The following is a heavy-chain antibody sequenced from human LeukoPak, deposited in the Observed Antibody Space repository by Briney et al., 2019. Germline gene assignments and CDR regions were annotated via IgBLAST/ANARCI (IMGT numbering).Heavy chain of an antibody. V-gene: IGHV3-21*01. CDR1: GFTFSSYG. Sequence: GGTLRLSCAASGFTFSSYGMSWVRQAPGKGLEWVSSISSSSSYICYADSVKGRFTISRDNAKNSLYLQMNSLRVEDTAVYYCARVAEAAAFDYWGQGTLVTVSS. D-gene: IGHD6-13*01. CDR3: ARVAEAAAFDY. CDR2: ISSSSSYI. J-gene: IGHJ4*02.